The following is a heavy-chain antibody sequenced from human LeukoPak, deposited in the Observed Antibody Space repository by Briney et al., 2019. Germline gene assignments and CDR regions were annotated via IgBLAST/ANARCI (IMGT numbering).Heavy chain of an antibody. D-gene: IGHD2-21*01. CDR2: VLIRGAT. J-gene: IGHJ4*01. Sequence: SETLSLTCTVSGDSISSYSYYWAWIRQPPGKGLEWIGSVLIRGATYYNPSLKPRIIMSVDTSQNHFSLKLTSVTAADTAVYFCARESGDTRTVNSFDFWGRGTLITVSS. CDR1: GDSISSYSYY. CDR3: ARESGDTRTVNSFDF. V-gene: IGHV4-39*07.